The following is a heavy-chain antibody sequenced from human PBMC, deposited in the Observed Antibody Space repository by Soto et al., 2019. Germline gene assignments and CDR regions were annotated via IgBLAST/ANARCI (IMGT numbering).Heavy chain of an antibody. J-gene: IGHJ6*03. D-gene: IGHD2-2*01. CDR1: GGTFSSYT. Sequence: SVKVSCKASGGTFSSYTISWVRQAPGQGLEWMGRIIPILGIANYAQKFQGRVMITADKSTSTAYMELSSLRSEDTAVYYCARERGYCSSTSCPHYYYMDVWGKGTTVTVSS. V-gene: IGHV1-69*04. CDR2: IIPILGIA. CDR3: ARERGYCSSTSCPHYYYMDV.